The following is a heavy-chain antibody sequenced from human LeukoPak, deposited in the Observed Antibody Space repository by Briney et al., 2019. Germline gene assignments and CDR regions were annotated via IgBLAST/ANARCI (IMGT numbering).Heavy chain of an antibody. CDR1: GFTFSSYA. CDR3: ARSYSLPEY. V-gene: IGHV3-30*04. J-gene: IGHJ4*02. Sequence: PGGSLRLSCAASGFTFSSYAMSWARQAPGKGLEWVAFISYVARDTYYGDSVKGRFTVSRDNSKDMVYLQMNSLTTADTAVYYCARSYSLPEYWGQGTLVTVSS. D-gene: IGHD1-26*01. CDR2: ISYVARDT.